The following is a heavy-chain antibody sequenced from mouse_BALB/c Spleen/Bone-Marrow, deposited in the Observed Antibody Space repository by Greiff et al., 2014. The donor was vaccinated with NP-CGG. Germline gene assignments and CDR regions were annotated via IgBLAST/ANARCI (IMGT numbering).Heavy chain of an antibody. J-gene: IGHJ3*01. D-gene: IGHD2-4*01. CDR3: AREGDYDYAWFAY. CDR1: GYSFTGYT. V-gene: IGHV1-18*01. CDR2: INPYNGGT. Sequence: LPLKQSGPEVVKPGASMKMSCQASGYSFTGYTMNWGKQSHGKNLEWIGLINPYNGGTHYNQKFKGKATLTVDKSSSTAYMELLSLTSEDSAVYYCAREGDYDYAWFAYWGQGTLITVSA.